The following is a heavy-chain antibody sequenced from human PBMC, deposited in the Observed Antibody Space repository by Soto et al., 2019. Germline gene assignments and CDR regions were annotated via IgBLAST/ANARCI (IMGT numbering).Heavy chain of an antibody. CDR1: GYTFTGYY. V-gene: IGHV1-2*04. J-gene: IGHJ3*01. CDR2: INPNSGGT. Sequence: ASVKVSCKASGYTFTGYYMHWVRQAPGQGLEWKGWINPNSGGTNYAQKFQGWVTMTRDTSISTAYMELSRLRSDDTAVYYCAISVLFGELSWFDVFYFWAQGTMVTVSS. CDR3: AISVLFGELSWFDVFYF. D-gene: IGHD3-10*01.